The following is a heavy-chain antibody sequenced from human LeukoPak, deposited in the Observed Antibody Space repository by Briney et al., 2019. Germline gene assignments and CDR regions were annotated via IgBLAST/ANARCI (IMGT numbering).Heavy chain of an antibody. CDR3: ARDSPLIVLMVYAIPGDAGWFDP. CDR2: INPNSGGT. V-gene: IGHV1-2*02. CDR1: GYTFTGYY. Sequence: ASVKVSCKASGYTFTGYYMHWVRQAPGQGLEWMGWINPNSGGTNYAQKFQGRFTMTRDTSISTAYMELSRLRSDDTAVYYCARDSPLIVLMVYAIPGDAGWFDPWGQGTLVTVSS. D-gene: IGHD2-8*01. J-gene: IGHJ5*02.